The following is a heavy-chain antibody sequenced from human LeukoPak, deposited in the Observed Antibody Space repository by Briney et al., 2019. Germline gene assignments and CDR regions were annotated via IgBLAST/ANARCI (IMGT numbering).Heavy chain of an antibody. CDR2: IHHSEST. Sequence: SETLSLTCVVSGGSISSSNWWSWVRQPPGKGLGWIGEIHHSESTNYNPSLKSRVTISVDKSKNQFSLKLSSVTAADTAVYYCARDKGMIRGVIDYWGQGTLVTVSS. CDR3: ARDKGMIRGVIDY. CDR1: GGSISSSNW. V-gene: IGHV4-4*02. D-gene: IGHD3-10*01. J-gene: IGHJ4*02.